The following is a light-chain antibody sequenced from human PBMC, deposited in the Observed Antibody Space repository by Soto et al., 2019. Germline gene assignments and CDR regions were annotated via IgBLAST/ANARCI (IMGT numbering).Light chain of an antibody. CDR2: KAS. CDR3: QQYNSYPYT. CDR1: QSISSW. J-gene: IGKJ2*01. Sequence: DIQMTQSPSTLSASVGDRVTITCRASQSISSWLAWYQQKPGKAAKLLIYKASSLESGVPSRFSGSGSGTEFNLTISSLQPDDFATYYCQQYNSYPYTFGQGTKLEIK. V-gene: IGKV1-5*03.